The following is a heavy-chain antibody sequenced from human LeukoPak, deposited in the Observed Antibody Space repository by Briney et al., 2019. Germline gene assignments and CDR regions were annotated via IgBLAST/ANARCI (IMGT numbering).Heavy chain of an antibody. Sequence: SETLSLTCAVYGGSFSGYYWSWLRQPPGKGLEWIGEIKHSGSTNYNPSLKSRVTISVDTSKNQFSLKLSSVTAADTAVYYCARGSKSMVRGVINYYGMDVWGKGTTVTVSS. CDR3: ARGSKSMVRGVINYYGMDV. D-gene: IGHD3-10*01. V-gene: IGHV4-34*01. CDR2: IKHSGST. CDR1: GGSFSGYY. J-gene: IGHJ6*04.